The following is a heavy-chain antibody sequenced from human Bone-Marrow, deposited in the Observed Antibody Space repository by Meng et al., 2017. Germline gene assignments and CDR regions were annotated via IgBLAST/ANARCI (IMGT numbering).Heavy chain of an antibody. V-gene: IGHV4-4*02. Sequence: AHLQDAGPGLVKPSGTLSRTCSVSGGSISSSNWWSWVRQPPGKGLEWIGEIYHSGSTNYNPSLKSRVTISVDKSKNQFSLKLSSVTAADTAVYYCARGYSSSWYPLAPFDYWGQGTLVTVSS. D-gene: IGHD6-13*01. CDR3: ARGYSSSWYPLAPFDY. CDR1: GGSISSSNW. CDR2: IYHSGST. J-gene: IGHJ4*02.